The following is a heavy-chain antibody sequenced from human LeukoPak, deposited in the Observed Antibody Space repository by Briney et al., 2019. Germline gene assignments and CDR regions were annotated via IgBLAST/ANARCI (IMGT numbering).Heavy chain of an antibody. D-gene: IGHD2-15*01. V-gene: IGHV3-23*01. CDR1: GFTFSSYD. CDR2: ISGSAGSK. Sequence: GGSLRLSCAASGFTFSSYDMKWVRQAPGKGLEWVSGISGSAGSKDYADSVKGRFTISRDNSKNTLYLQMSSLRADDTAVYYFAKGSGAYAYLFYYRGPGTLVTVSS. CDR3: AKGSGAYAYLFYY. J-gene: IGHJ4*02.